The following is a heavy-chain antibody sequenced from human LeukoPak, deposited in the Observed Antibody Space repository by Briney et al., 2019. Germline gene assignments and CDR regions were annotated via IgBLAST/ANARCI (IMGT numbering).Heavy chain of an antibody. Sequence: PSETLSLTCTVSGGSISSSSYYWGWIRQPPGKGLEWIGSIYYSGSTYYNPSLKSRVTISVDTSKNQFSLKLSSVTAADTAVYYCASNYPTAKDSSGYSDAFDIWGQGTMVTVSS. J-gene: IGHJ3*02. CDR2: IYYSGST. V-gene: IGHV4-39*07. D-gene: IGHD3-22*01. CDR1: GGSISSSSYY. CDR3: ASNYPTAKDSSGYSDAFDI.